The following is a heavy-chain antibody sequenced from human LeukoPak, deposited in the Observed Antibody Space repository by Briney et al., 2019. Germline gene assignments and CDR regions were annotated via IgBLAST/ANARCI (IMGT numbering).Heavy chain of an antibody. CDR1: GGSLSSYY. CDR3: ARLRYSSLVYGGKWFDP. Sequence: SETLSLTCTVSGGSLSSYYWGWIRQPPGKGLEWIGYIYYSGSTNYNPSLKSRVTISVDTSKNQYSLKLSSVTAADTAVYYCARLRYSSLVYGGKWFDPWGQGTLVTVSS. CDR2: IYYSGST. D-gene: IGHD6-19*01. V-gene: IGHV4-59*08. J-gene: IGHJ5*02.